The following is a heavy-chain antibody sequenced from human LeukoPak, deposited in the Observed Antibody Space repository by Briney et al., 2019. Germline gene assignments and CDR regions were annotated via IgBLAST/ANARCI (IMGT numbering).Heavy chain of an antibody. CDR3: ARVALDRHGDYVDS. CDR2: MYYSGYT. V-gene: IGHV4-59*01. J-gene: IGHJ4*02. CDR1: GVSISSDY. D-gene: IGHD4-17*01. Sequence: SETLSLTCTVSGVSISSDYWSWIRQPPGKGLQWIGYMYYSGYTKYNPSLTSRATISIDTSKNQFSLKLNSVTAADTAIYYCARVALDRHGDYVDSWGQGSLVTVSS.